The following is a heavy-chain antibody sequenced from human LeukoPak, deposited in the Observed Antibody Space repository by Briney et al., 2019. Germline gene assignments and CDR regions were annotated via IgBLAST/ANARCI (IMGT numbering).Heavy chain of an antibody. CDR3: ARLLVLRYFDWLSNFDY. Sequence: GGSLRLSCAASGFTVSSNYMSWVRQAPGKGLEWVSSISSSSSYIYYADSVKGRFTISRDNAKNSLYLQMNSLRAEDTAVYYCARLLVLRYFDWLSNFDYWGQGTLVTVSS. CDR1: GFTVSSNY. J-gene: IGHJ4*02. D-gene: IGHD3-9*01. V-gene: IGHV3-21*01. CDR2: ISSSSSYI.